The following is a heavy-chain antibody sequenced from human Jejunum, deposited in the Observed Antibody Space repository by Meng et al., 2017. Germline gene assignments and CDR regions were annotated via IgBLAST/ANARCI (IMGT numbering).Heavy chain of an antibody. CDR1: GFTFSGYT. Sequence: GGSLRLSCAASGFTFSGYTMHWVRQAPGKGPEWLAVISYDGSKKYYADSVKGRITMSRDNTKNTLYLQMNSLRAEDTALYYCARDRGAVIRTGGCSNAFDIWGQGTTVTVSS. CDR3: ARDRGAVIRTGGCSNAFDI. D-gene: IGHD2-8*02. J-gene: IGHJ3*02. V-gene: IGHV3-30*07. CDR2: ISYDGSKK.